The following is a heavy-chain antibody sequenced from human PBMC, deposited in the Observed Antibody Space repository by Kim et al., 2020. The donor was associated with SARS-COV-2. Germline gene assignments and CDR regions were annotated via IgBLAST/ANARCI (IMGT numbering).Heavy chain of an antibody. CDR2: ISGSGGST. V-gene: IGHV3-23*01. J-gene: IGHJ4*02. CDR3: AKGYYYDSSGYYRAGPFDY. CDR1: GFTFSSYA. D-gene: IGHD3-22*01. Sequence: GGSLRLSCAASGFTFSSYAMSWVRQAPGKGLEWVSAISGSGGSTNYADSVKGRFTISRTNSKNTLYLQMNSLRAEDTAVYYCAKGYYYDSSGYYRAGPFDYSGEGALGSLSP.